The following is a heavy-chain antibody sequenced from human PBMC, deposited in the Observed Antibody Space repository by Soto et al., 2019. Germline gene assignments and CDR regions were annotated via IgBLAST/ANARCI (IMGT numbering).Heavy chain of an antibody. J-gene: IGHJ4*02. Sequence: AGGSLRLSCSTSGLVVSTNYKSWVRQAPGKGPEWVSMIYAGGNTYYADSVKGRFTISRDNSQNTVYLQMNSLRVEDTAVYYCAKFAVGLDYWGQGTLVTVSS. V-gene: IGHV3-66*01. CDR1: GLVVSTNY. CDR3: AKFAVGLDY. D-gene: IGHD1-26*01. CDR2: IYAGGNT.